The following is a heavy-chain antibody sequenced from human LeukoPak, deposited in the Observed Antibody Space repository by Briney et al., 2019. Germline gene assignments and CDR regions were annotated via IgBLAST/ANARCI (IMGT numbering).Heavy chain of an antibody. J-gene: IGHJ6*03. CDR2: ITSSSSNI. D-gene: IGHD4-23*01. Sequence: SGGSLRLSCAASGFTFNNYGMNWVRQAPGKGLEGVSSITSSSSNIYYADSVKGRFTISRDNAKNSLELQMNSLRAEDTAVYYCARVGPWVNSDYYYYYMDVWGKGTTVTVSS. V-gene: IGHV3-21*01. CDR1: GFTFNNYG. CDR3: ARVGPWVNSDYYYYYMDV.